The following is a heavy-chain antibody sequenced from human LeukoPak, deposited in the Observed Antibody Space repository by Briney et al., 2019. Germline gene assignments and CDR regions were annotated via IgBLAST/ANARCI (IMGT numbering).Heavy chain of an antibody. D-gene: IGHD5-24*01. CDR2: IYPGDSDT. CDR3: ATPTRWLQFDY. J-gene: IGHJ4*02. V-gene: IGHV5-51*01. CDR1: GYSFTSYW. Sequence: GESLKISCKGSGYSFTSYWIGWVRQMPGKGLEWMGVIYPGDSDTRYSPSFQGQVTISADKSISTAYLQWGSLKASDTAMYYCATPTRWLQFDYWGQGTLVTVSS.